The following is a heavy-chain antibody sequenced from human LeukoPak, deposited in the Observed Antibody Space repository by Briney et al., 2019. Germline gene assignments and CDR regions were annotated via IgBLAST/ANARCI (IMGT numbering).Heavy chain of an antibody. CDR3: ARDFYYGSGRFDY. CDR1: GFTFSNYE. CDR2: ISSGGGTI. V-gene: IGHV3-48*03. J-gene: IGHJ4*02. Sequence: GGSLRLSCAASGFTFSNYEMNWVRQAPGKGLEWVSYISSGGGTIYYADSVKGRFTISRDNAKNSLYLQMNSLRAEDTAIYYCARDFYYGSGRFDYWGQGTLVTVSS. D-gene: IGHD3-10*01.